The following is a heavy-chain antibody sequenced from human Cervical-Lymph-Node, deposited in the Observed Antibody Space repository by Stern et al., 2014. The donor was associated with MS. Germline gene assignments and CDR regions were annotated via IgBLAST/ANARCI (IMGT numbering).Heavy chain of an antibody. CDR3: MRGDY. CDR1: GASIKTIGYF. J-gene: IGHJ4*02. CDR2: ISHSGVT. Sequence: QVQLQESGPGLVQPSQTLSLTCTVSGASIKTIGYFWSWVRQPPGKGLEWIGFISHSGVTFYNETLKSRVTLSQDTSANQFSLRLTSVTAADTALYFCMRGDYWGRGILVAVSS. V-gene: IGHV4-31*03.